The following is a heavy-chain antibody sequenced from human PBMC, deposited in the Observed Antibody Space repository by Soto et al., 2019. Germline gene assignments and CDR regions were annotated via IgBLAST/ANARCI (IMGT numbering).Heavy chain of an antibody. D-gene: IGHD3-10*01. Sequence: EVQLVESGGGLVQPGGSLRLSCAASGFTFSSYAMHWVRQAPGKGLEFVSAISSNGGSTYYANSVKGRFTISRDNSKNTLYLQMGSLRAEDMAVYYSARAIAGYYGSGSYSFDYWGQGTLITVSS. CDR2: ISSNGGST. V-gene: IGHV3-64*01. CDR1: GFTFSSYA. CDR3: ARAIAGYYGSGSYSFDY. J-gene: IGHJ4*02.